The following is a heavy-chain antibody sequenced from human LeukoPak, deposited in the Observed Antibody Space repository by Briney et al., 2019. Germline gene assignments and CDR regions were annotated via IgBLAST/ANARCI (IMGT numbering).Heavy chain of an antibody. D-gene: IGHD6-13*01. V-gene: IGHV1-2*02. CDR1: GDTFINDY. J-gene: IGHJ4*02. CDR2: INPNSGGT. Sequence: ASVKVSCKASGDTFINDYIDWVRQAPGRGLEWMGWINPNSGGTNYAQKFQGRVTMTRDTSISTAYMELSRLRSDDTAVYYCASKGLAGTWTLFDYWGQGTLVTVSS. CDR3: ASKGLAGTWTLFDY.